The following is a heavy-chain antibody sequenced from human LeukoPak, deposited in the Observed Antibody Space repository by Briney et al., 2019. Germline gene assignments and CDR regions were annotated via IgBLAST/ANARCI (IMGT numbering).Heavy chain of an antibody. Sequence: PGGSLRLSCAASGFTFSSYSMNWVRQAPGKGLEWVSSISSSSSYIYYADSVKGRFTISRDNAKNSLYLQMNSLRAEDTAVYYCASSKAETKFDYYHYYMDVWGKGTTVTVSS. J-gene: IGHJ6*03. CDR3: ASSKAETKFDYYHYYMDV. CDR1: GFTFSSYS. CDR2: ISSSSSYI. D-gene: IGHD5-24*01. V-gene: IGHV3-21*01.